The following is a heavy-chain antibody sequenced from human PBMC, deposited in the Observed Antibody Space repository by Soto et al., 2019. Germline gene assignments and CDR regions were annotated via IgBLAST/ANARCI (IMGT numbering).Heavy chain of an antibody. D-gene: IGHD1-26*01. CDR2: ISAYNGNT. Sequence: VQLVQSGAEVKKPGASVKVSCKASGYSFTRYYINWVRQAPGQGLEWMGWISAYNGNTHYEEQLQGRVSLTTDTSTSTAYMELRSLRSDDTAVYFCARGGQWDFLSDYWGQGTLVTVSS. CDR1: GYSFTRYY. J-gene: IGHJ4*02. CDR3: ARGGQWDFLSDY. V-gene: IGHV1-18*01.